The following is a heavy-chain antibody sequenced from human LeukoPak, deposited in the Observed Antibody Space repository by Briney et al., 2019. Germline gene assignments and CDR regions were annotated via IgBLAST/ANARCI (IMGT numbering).Heavy chain of an antibody. CDR1: GLTLSNVW. CDR2: IKSKSAGGTT. Sequence: PGGSLGLSCAVSGLTLSNVWMNWVRQAPEKGLEWVGRIKSKSAGGTTDFAAPVKGRFTISRDDSRNTLYLQMNSLTSEDTAVYYCAQGSGQYYEYWGQGTLVTVSS. D-gene: IGHD3-22*01. V-gene: IGHV3-15*07. CDR3: AQGSGQYYEY. J-gene: IGHJ4*02.